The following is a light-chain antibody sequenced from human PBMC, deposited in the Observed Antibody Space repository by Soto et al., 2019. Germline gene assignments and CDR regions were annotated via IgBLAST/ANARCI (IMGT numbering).Light chain of an antibody. CDR2: GAS. V-gene: IGKV1-33*01. J-gene: IGKJ5*01. CDR3: QQYDDLQIT. Sequence: DIQMTQSPSSLSASVGDRVTITCQASQDIINYLNWYQWKPGKAPKLLIYGASNLETGVPSRFSGSGSGPHFTLTISSLQPEDTATYYCQQYDDLQITFGQGTRLEIK. CDR1: QDIINY.